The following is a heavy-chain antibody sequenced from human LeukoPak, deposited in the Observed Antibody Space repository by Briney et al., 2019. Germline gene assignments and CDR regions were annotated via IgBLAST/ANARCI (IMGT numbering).Heavy chain of an antibody. CDR1: GGSISSYY. J-gene: IGHJ4*01. V-gene: IGHV4-59*01. D-gene: IGHD1-26*01. CDR2: IYYSGST. CDR3: ARAPRVGARGLFDY. Sequence: SETLSLTCTVSGGSISSYYWSWIRQPPAKGLEWIGYIYYSGSTNYNPSLKSRVTISVDTSKNQFSLKLSSVTAADTAVYYCARAPRVGARGLFDYWGQEPWSPSPQ.